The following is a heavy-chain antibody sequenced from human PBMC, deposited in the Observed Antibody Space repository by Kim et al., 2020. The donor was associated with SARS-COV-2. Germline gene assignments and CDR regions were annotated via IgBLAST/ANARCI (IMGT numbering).Heavy chain of an antibody. Sequence: SETLSLTCTVSGGSISSSSYYWGWIRQPPGKGLEWIGSIYYSGSTYYNPSLKSRVTISVDTSKNQFYLKLSSVTAADTAVYYCAMVRVAGRYSSGSGEWFDYWGQGTLVTVSS. V-gene: IGHV4-39*01. CDR2: IYYSGST. J-gene: IGHJ4*02. D-gene: IGHD6-19*01. CDR1: GGSISSSSYY. CDR3: AMVRVAGRYSSGSGEWFDY.